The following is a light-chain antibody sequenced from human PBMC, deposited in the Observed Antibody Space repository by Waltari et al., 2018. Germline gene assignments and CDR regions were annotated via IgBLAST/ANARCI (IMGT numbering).Light chain of an antibody. Sequence: QSTLTQPASVPGSPGQSITISCPGPVPDVGLYNLVSWYQQPPGKAPQLLIYEGTKRPSVVSYRFSGSKSGNTASLTISGLQGEDEADYHCCSYAGSNTFVVFGGGTKLTVL. CDR1: VPDVGLYNL. CDR3: CSYAGSNTFVV. V-gene: IGLV2-23*03. CDR2: EGT. J-gene: IGLJ3*02.